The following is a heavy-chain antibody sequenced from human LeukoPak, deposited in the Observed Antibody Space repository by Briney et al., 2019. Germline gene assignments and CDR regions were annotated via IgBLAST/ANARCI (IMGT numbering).Heavy chain of an antibody. CDR2: INWNGGST. J-gene: IGHJ6*03. CDR1: VFTFDDYG. D-gene: IGHD4-17*01. CDR3: ARAGGAYGEYYYYMDV. Sequence: GGSLRLSCAASVFTFDDYGMSWVRQAPGKGLEWVSGINWNGGSTGYADSVKGRFTISRDNAKNSLYLQMNSLRAEDTALYYCARAGGAYGEYYYYMDVWGKGTTVTVSS. V-gene: IGHV3-20*04.